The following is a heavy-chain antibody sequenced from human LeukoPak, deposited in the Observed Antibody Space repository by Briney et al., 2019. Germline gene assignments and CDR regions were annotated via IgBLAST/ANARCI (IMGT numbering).Heavy chain of an antibody. CDR2: ISYDGSNK. CDR1: GFTFSSYG. J-gene: IGHJ4*02. Sequence: GGSLRLSCAASGFTFSSYGMHWVRQAPGKGLEWVAVISYDGSNKYYADSVKGRFTISRDNSKNTLYLQVNSLRAEDTAVYYCAKERYGGNLGNYFDYWGQGTLVTVSS. CDR3: AKERYGGNLGNYFDY. D-gene: IGHD4-23*01. V-gene: IGHV3-30*18.